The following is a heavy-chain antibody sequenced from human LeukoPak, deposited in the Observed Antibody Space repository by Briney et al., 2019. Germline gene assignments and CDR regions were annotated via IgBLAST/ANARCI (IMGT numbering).Heavy chain of an antibody. CDR2: ISSSSSYI. Sequence: GGSLRLSCAASGFTFSSYEMNWVRQAPGKGLEWVSSISSSSSYIYYADSVKGRFIISRDNAKNSLYLQMNSLRAEDTAVYYCAALGFWSGYYYPDYWGQGTLVTVSS. CDR3: AALGFWSGYYYPDY. D-gene: IGHD3-3*01. V-gene: IGHV3-21*01. CDR1: GFTFSSYE. J-gene: IGHJ4*02.